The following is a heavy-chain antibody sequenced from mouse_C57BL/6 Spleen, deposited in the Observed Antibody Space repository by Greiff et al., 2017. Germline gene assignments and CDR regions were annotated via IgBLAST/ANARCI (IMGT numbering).Heavy chain of an antibody. CDR1: GFTFSDYY. J-gene: IGHJ1*03. Sequence: EVMLVESEGGLVQPGSSMKLSCTASGFTFSDYYMAWVRQVPEKGLEWVANINYDGSSTYYLDSLKSRFIISRDNAKNILYLQMSSLKSEDTATYYCARGGWLLRVGYFDVWGTGTTVTVSS. D-gene: IGHD2-3*01. CDR2: INYDGSST. CDR3: ARGGWLLRVGYFDV. V-gene: IGHV5-16*01.